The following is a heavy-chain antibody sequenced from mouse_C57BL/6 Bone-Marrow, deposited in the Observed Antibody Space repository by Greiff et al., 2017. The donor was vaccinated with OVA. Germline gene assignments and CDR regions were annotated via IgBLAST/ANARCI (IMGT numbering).Heavy chain of an antibody. CDR1: GFNIKDDY. J-gene: IGHJ2*01. CDR3: TTPSYYFDY. CDR2: IDPENGDT. V-gene: IGHV14-4*01. Sequence: LQASGAELVRPGASVKLSCTASGFNIKDDYMHWVKQRPEQGLEWIGWIDPENGDTEYASKFQGKATITADTSSNTAYLQLSSLTSEDTAVYYCTTPSYYFDYWGQGTTLTVSS.